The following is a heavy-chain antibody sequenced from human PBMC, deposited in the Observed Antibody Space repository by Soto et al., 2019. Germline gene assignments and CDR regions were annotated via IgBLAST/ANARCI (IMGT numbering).Heavy chain of an antibody. CDR3: ARDYTTGTQLYYFDY. D-gene: IGHD1-1*01. CDR2: SSSSSSYI. Sequence: EVQLVESGGGLVKPGGSLRLSCAASGFTFSSYSMNWVRQAPGKGLEWVSSSSSSSSYIYYADSVKGRFTISRDNAKNSLYLQMNSLRAEDTAVYYCARDYTTGTQLYYFDYWGQGTLVTVSS. V-gene: IGHV3-21*01. J-gene: IGHJ4*02. CDR1: GFTFSSYS.